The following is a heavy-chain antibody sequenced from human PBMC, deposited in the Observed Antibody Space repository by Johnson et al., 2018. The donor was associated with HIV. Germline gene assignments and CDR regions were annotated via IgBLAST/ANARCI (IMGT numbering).Heavy chain of an antibody. CDR2: ISSSGSTI. D-gene: IGHD1-26*01. Sequence: QEQLVESGGGLVKPGGSLRLSCAASGFTFSDYYMSWIRQAPGKGLEWVSYISSSGSTIYYADSVRGRFIISRDNSKNTLYLQMNSLRAEDTAVYYCARDKGGIVGYDAFDIWGQGTMVTVSS. J-gene: IGHJ3*02. CDR1: GFTFSDYY. CDR3: ARDKGGIVGYDAFDI. V-gene: IGHV3-11*04.